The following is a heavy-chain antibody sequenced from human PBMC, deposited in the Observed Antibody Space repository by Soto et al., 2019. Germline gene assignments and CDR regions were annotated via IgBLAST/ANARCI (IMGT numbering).Heavy chain of an antibody. CDR3: AKDSPWFDP. V-gene: IGHV3-74*01. CDR2: INTDGSNK. CDR1: GFTFSSDW. Sequence: PGGSLRLSCAASGFTFSSDWMHWVRQAPGKGLVWVSRINTDGSNKYYADSVKGRFTISRDNSKNTLYLQMNSLRAEDTAVYYCAKDSPWFDPWGQGTLVTVSS. J-gene: IGHJ5*02.